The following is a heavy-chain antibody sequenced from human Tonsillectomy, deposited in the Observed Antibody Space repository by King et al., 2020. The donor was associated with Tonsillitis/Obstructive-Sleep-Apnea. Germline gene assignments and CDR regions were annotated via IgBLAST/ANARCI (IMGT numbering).Heavy chain of an antibody. CDR1: GGPLSSYY. CDR2: IYYSVRT. J-gene: IGHJ4*02. D-gene: IGHD3-3*01. CDR3: ASYYDFWSGYPY. V-gene: IGHV4-59*01. Sequence: QLQESGPGLVKPSETLSLTCTVSGGPLSSYYWSWIRQPPGKGLEGVGYIYYSVRTNYNPSLKSRVTISVDTSKNQFSLKLSSVTAADTAVYYCASYYDFWSGYPYWGQGTLVTVSS.